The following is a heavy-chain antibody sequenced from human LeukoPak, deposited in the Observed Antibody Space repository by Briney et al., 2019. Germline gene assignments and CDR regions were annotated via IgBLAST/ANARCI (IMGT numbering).Heavy chain of an antibody. Sequence: ASVKVSCKASGYTFTSYGISWVRQAPGQGLEWMGWISAYNGNTNYAQKLQGRVTMTTDTSTSTAYMELRSLRSDDTAVYHCARHDTSSWYGGYFDNWGQGTLVTASS. J-gene: IGHJ4*02. CDR3: ARHDTSSWYGGYFDN. V-gene: IGHV1-18*01. D-gene: IGHD6-13*01. CDR1: GYTFTSYG. CDR2: ISAYNGNT.